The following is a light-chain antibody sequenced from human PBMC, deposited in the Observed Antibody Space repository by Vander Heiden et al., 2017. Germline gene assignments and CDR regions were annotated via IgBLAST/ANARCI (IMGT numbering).Light chain of an antibody. CDR2: RNN. CDR1: SSNIGSHY. CDR3: AAWDDSLSGRV. V-gene: IGLV1-47*01. J-gene: IGLJ3*02. Sequence: QSALPQPPSASGTPGQRVTISCSGSSSNIGSHYVFWYQQLPGTAPQLLIYRNNQRPSGVPDRFSGSKSGTSASLAISGLRSEDEADYYCAAWDDSLSGRVFGGGTKLTVL.